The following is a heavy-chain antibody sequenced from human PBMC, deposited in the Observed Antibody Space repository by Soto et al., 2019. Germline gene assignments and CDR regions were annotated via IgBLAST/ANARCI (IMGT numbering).Heavy chain of an antibody. CDR3: ARGGTYYYDSSGDNWYFDL. CDR2: IYYSGST. V-gene: IGHV4-31*03. D-gene: IGHD3-22*01. J-gene: IGHJ2*01. CDR1: GGSISSGGYY. Sequence: QVQLQESGPGLVKPSQTLSLTCTVSGGSISSGGYYWSWIRQHPGKGLEWIGYIYYSGSTYYKPSLKSRVTISVDTSKNQFSLKLSSVTAADTAVYYCARGGTYYYDSSGDNWYFDLWGRGTLVTVSS.